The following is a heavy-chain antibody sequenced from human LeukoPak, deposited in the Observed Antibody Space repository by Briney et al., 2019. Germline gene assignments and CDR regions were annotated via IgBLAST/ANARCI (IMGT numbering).Heavy chain of an antibody. J-gene: IGHJ6*02. CDR3: AKDRGYSGYDYDVYYYYGMDV. CDR1: GFTFSSYA. Sequence: GGSLRLSCAASGFTFSSYAMSWVRQAPGKGLEWVSAISGSGGSTYYADSVKGRFTISRDNSKNTLYLQMNSLRAEDTAVYYCAKDRGYSGYDYDVYYYYGMDVWGQGTTVTVSS. V-gene: IGHV3-23*01. D-gene: IGHD5-12*01. CDR2: ISGSGGST.